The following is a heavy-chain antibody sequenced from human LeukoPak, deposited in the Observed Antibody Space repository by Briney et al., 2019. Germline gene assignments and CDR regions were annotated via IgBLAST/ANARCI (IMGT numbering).Heavy chain of an antibody. CDR1: GGTFRNYA. Sequence: GASVKVSCKASGGTFRNYAIKWVRQAPGQGLEWMGGIIPLFGSANYAKKFHGRVTITMDNSTTTAYIVLSSLRSDDTAVYYCARYYYDSSGYKRFQHWGQGTLVTVSS. D-gene: IGHD3-22*01. CDR2: IIPLFGSA. J-gene: IGHJ1*01. CDR3: ARYYYDSSGYKRFQH. V-gene: IGHV1-69*05.